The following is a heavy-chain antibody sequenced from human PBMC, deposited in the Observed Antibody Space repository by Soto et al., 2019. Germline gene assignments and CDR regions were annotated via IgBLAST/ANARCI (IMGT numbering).Heavy chain of an antibody. D-gene: IGHD1-1*01. CDR1: GFTFTSHW. Sequence: EVQLVESGGGLVQPGGSLTLSCAASGFTFTSHWMHWVRQVPGKGLMWVSRIDTEGGTIDYADSVEGRFTISRDNVKKMLDLQMTSRRPDDTAVYYCARNNWGSDFWGQGVLVTVSS. V-gene: IGHV3-74*01. CDR3: ARNNWGSDF. J-gene: IGHJ4*02. CDR2: IDTEGGTI.